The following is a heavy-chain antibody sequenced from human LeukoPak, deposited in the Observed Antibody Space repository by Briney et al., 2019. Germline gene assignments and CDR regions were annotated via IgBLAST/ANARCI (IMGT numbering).Heavy chain of an antibody. Sequence: ASVQVSCQASGYNFISYYMHWVRPAPGQGLEWMGIINPSGGSTSYAQKFQDRVTMTRDTSTSTVYMELSSLKSEDTAVYYCAREDVVLVDAVRYYYYGMDVWGQGTTVTGAS. V-gene: IGHV1-46*01. CDR3: AREDVVLVDAVRYYYYGMDV. CDR1: GYNFISYY. CDR2: INPSGGST. D-gene: IGHD2-8*01. J-gene: IGHJ6*02.